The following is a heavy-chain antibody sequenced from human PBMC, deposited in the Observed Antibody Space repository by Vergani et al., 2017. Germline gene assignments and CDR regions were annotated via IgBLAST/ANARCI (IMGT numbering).Heavy chain of an antibody. Sequence: QLQLQESGPGLVKSSETLSLTCSVSFDSIRNLYCNWIRQPPGKGLEWIGSIHYSENTNYNPSLKTRVTISVDTSKNQFSLTLTSVTAADTAVYYCASDTHRGQRADRWVQGILVTVTS. CDR3: ASDTHRGQRADR. CDR2: IHYSENT. CDR1: FDSIRNLY. V-gene: IGHV4-59*11. D-gene: IGHD2-15*01. J-gene: IGHJ5*02.